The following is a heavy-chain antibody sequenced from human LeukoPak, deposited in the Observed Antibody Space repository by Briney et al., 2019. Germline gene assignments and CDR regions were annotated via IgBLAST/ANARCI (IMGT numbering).Heavy chain of an antibody. CDR2: INPSGGST. CDR1: GYTFTSYY. J-gene: IGHJ5*02. Sequence: ASVKVSCKASGYTFTSYYMHWVRQAPGQGLEWMGIINPSGGSTSYAQKFQGRVTMTRDMSTSTVYMELSSLRSEDTAVYYCARWGHDYGDYVGLDPWGQGTLVTVSS. CDR3: ARWGHDYGDYVGLDP. D-gene: IGHD4-17*01. V-gene: IGHV1-46*01.